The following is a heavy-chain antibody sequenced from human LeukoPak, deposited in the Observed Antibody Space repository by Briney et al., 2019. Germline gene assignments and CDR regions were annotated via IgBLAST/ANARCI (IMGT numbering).Heavy chain of an antibody. D-gene: IGHD2-2*01. CDR1: GGTFSSYA. V-gene: IGHV1-69*13. Sequence: GASVKVSCKASGGTFSSYAISWVRQAPGQGLEWMGGIIPIFGTANYAQKFQGRVTITADGSTSTAYMELSSLRSEDTAVYYCASPQGHCSSTSCRHDAFDIWGQGTMVTVSS. CDR2: IIPIFGTA. J-gene: IGHJ3*02. CDR3: ASPQGHCSSTSCRHDAFDI.